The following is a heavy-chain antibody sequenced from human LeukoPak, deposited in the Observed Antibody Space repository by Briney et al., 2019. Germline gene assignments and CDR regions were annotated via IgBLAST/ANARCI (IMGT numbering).Heavy chain of an antibody. J-gene: IGHJ3*02. D-gene: IGHD1-14*01. V-gene: IGHV3-66*02. CDR1: GFTVSSNY. CDR3: AKSRAPTADPDAFDI. Sequence: GGSLRLSCAVSGFTVSSNYMSWVRQAPGKGLEWVSVIYTGGTTYYADSVKGRFTISRDNSKNTLYLEMKRLRAEDTAVYFCAKSRAPTADPDAFDIWGQGTMVTVSS. CDR2: IYTGGTT.